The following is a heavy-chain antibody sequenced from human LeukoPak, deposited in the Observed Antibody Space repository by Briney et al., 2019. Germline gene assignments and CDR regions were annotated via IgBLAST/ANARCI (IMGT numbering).Heavy chain of an antibody. V-gene: IGHV3-23*01. CDR1: GFTFSNYA. CDR2: IVRSGSNT. D-gene: IGHD3-9*01. CDR3: AMWGDYDILTGYYASDY. Sequence: GGSLRLSCAASGFTFSNYAVSWVRQAPGKGLEWVSAIVRSGSNTYSADSVKGRFTISRDNPKNTLYLQMNSLRADDTAVYYSAMWGDYDILTGYYASDYWGQGTLVTVSS. J-gene: IGHJ4*02.